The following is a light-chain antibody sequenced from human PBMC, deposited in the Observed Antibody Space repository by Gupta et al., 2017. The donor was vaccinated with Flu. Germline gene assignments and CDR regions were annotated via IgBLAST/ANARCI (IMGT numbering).Light chain of an antibody. CDR3: QAWDSSTFWV. CDR2: QDS. V-gene: IGLV3-1*01. Sequence: SYDLTQPPPVSVSPGQKASIPFSGDKLGDKYACWYQQKPGQSPVLVIYQDSKRPSGIPERFSGSNSGNTATLTISGTQAMDEADYYCQAWDSSTFWVFGGGTKLTVL. J-gene: IGLJ3*02. CDR1: KLGDKY.